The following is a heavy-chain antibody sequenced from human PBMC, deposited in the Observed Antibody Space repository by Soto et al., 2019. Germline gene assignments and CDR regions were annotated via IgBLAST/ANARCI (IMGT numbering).Heavy chain of an antibody. CDR1: GGSISSGGYA. Sequence: LSLTCAVSGGSISSGGYAWAWIRQPPGKGLEWVGYIYQSGSTYYNPSLKSRVTIAADRSKNQFSLNLASVTAADTAVYYCARSYSGGDAYFDYWGQGTVVTVSS. D-gene: IGHD2-21*02. V-gene: IGHV4-30-2*01. J-gene: IGHJ4*02. CDR3: ARSYSGGDAYFDY. CDR2: IYQSGST.